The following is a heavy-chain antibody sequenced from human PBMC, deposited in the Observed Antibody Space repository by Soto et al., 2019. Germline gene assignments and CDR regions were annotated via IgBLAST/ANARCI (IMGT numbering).Heavy chain of an antibody. CDR2: ISNDGGQK. J-gene: IGHJ4*02. CDR3: ARDSAGPDY. D-gene: IGHD3-10*01. V-gene: IGHV3-30*03. Sequence: GGSLRLSCAASGFSFSTYDMRWVRQAPGKGLEWVAAISNDGGQKFYADSVKGRFTISRDNSKNTLYLQMNSLRAEDTAVYYCARDSAGPDYWGQGTLVTVSS. CDR1: GFSFSTYD.